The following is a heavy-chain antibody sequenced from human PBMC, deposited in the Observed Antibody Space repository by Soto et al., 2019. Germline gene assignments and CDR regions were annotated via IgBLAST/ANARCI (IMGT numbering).Heavy chain of an antibody. D-gene: IGHD3-16*01. CDR3: AKDGNWLDVYYDV. J-gene: IGHJ4*02. V-gene: IGHV3-23*01. CDR1: GFTFSSYA. Sequence: GGSLRLSCAASGFTFSSYAMSWVRQAPGKGLEWVSAISGSGGSTYYADSVKGRFTISRDNSKNTLYLHMTNLRAEDTAVYYCAKDGNWLDVYYDVWGQGTPVTVSS. CDR2: ISGSGGST.